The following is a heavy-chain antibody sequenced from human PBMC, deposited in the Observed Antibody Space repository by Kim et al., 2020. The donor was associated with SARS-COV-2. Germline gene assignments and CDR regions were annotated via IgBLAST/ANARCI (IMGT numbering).Heavy chain of an antibody. CDR2: ISYDGSNK. CDR3: AKDYVGQQRAPHDAFDI. Sequence: GGSLRLSCAASGFTFSSYGMHWVRQAPGKGLEWVAVISYDGSNKYYADSVKGRFTISRDNSKNTLYLQMNSLRAEDTAVYYCAKDYVGQQRAPHDAFDIWGQGTMVTVSS. CDR1: GFTFSSYG. D-gene: IGHD3-16*01. V-gene: IGHV3-30*18. J-gene: IGHJ3*02.